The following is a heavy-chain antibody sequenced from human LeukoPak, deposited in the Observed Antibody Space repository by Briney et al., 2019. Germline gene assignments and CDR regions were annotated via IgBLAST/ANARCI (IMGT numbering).Heavy chain of an antibody. CDR1: GGSFSGYY. V-gene: IGHV4-34*01. CDR2: INHSGST. D-gene: IGHD3-10*01. Sequence: SETLSLTCAVYGGSFSGYYWRWIRQPPGKGLEWIGEINHSGSTNYNPSLTRRVTISVDTSKNQFSLKLSSVTAADTAVYYCAGSGYYYYYYYMDVWGKGTTVTVSS. CDR3: AGSGYYYYYYYMDV. J-gene: IGHJ6*03.